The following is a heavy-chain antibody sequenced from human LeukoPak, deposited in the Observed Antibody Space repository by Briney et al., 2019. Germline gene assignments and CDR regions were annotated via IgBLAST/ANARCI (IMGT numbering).Heavy chain of an antibody. V-gene: IGHV4-4*09. CDR2: IHTSGTS. CDR1: GGSISNYY. Sequence: SETLSLTCAVSGGSISNYYWSWIRQPPGKGLEWIGYIHTSGTSNQNPSLKSRVTISVDTSKNHYSLSLRSVTAADTAVYFCAKRGVVIRVILVGFHKEAYYFDSWGQGALVTVSS. CDR3: AKRGVVIRVILVGFHKEAYYFDS. J-gene: IGHJ4*02. D-gene: IGHD3-22*01.